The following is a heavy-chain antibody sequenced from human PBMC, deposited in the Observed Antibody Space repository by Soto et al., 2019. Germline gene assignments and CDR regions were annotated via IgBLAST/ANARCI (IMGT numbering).Heavy chain of an antibody. CDR3: ARAIFGVVIPYYFDY. Sequence: ASVKVSCKASGGTFSSYAISWVRQAPGQGLEWMGGIIPIFGTANYAQKFQGRVTITADESTSTAYMELSSLRSEDTAVYYCARAIFGVVIPYYFDYWGQGTLVTVSS. V-gene: IGHV1-69*13. D-gene: IGHD3-3*01. CDR1: GGTFSSYA. CDR2: IIPIFGTA. J-gene: IGHJ4*02.